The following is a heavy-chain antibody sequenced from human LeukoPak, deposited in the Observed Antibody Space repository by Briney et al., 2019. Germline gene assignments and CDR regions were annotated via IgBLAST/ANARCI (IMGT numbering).Heavy chain of an antibody. CDR1: GFTFSDYA. J-gene: IGHJ3*01. CDR2: FKTNSGQV. V-gene: IGHV3-21*01. Sequence: GALRLSCVASGFTFSDYAMNWVRQAPGKGLEWVSTFKTNSGQVYYAESVRGRFTISRDNAKNSLYLQMNSLRDEDTAVYYCARDLTVWGQGTMVTVSS. CDR3: ARDLTV.